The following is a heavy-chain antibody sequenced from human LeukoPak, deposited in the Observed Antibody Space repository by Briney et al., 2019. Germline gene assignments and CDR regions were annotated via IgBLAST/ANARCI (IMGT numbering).Heavy chain of an antibody. V-gene: IGHV4-59*08. Sequence: SETLSLTCTGSGGAISSYYWSWIRQPPGKGLVWQGYIYNSGSTNYNPSLKSRVTISVDTSKNQFSLKLSSATAADTAVYYCARHRGHYYDSSGYYSWFDPWGQGTLVTVSS. CDR2: IYNSGST. CDR1: GGAISSYY. CDR3: ARHRGHYYDSSGYYSWFDP. D-gene: IGHD3-22*01. J-gene: IGHJ5*02.